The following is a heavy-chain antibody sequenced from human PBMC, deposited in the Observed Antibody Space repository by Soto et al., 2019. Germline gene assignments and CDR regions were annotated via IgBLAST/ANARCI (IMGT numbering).Heavy chain of an antibody. Sequence: GGSLRLSCAASGFTFSSYAMSWVRQAPGKGLEWVSAISGSGGSTYYADSVKGRFTISRDNSKNTLYLQMNSLRAEDTAVYYCAKDTPYFDWFTSTVGRDAFDIWGQGTMVTVSS. J-gene: IGHJ3*02. D-gene: IGHD3-9*01. CDR1: GFTFSSYA. CDR3: AKDTPYFDWFTSTVGRDAFDI. CDR2: ISGSGGST. V-gene: IGHV3-23*01.